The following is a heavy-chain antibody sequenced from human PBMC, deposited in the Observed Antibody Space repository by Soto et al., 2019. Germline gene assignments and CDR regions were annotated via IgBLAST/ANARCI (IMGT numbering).Heavy chain of an antibody. CDR3: ASRRGDY. CDR1: GFTFTTYW. D-gene: IGHD1-26*01. V-gene: IGHV3-7*05. CDR2: IKQDGSEK. Sequence: EVQLVESGGNLVQPGGSLRLSCAASGFTFTTYWMSWVRQAPGKGLEWVANIKQDGSEKYYVYSVKGRFTISRDNAKNSVYLQMNSLGAEDTALYYCASRRGDYWGQGTLVTVSS. J-gene: IGHJ4*02.